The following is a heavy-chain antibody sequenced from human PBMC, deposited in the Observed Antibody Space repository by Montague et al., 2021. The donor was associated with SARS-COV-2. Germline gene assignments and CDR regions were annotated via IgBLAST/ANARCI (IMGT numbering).Heavy chain of an antibody. CDR2: XXSDDDK. J-gene: IGHJ4*02. CDR1: GFSLCTSGMC. CDR3: ARSNYDFSTCYYTVFDD. Sequence: PALVKPTQTLTLTCTFSGFSLCTSGMCVSWIRQPPGKALEWLALXXSDDDKYYSASLKTRLTITKDTSKNQVVLTMTNMDPVDTAAYYCARSNYDFSTCYYTVFDDWGQGTLVTVSS. D-gene: IGHD3-3*01. V-gene: IGHV2-70*01.